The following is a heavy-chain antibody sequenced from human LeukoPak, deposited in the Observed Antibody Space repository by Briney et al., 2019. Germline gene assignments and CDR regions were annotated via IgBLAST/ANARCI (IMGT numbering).Heavy chain of an antibody. CDR2: ISYDGSNK. V-gene: IGHV3-30*04. CDR3: ARDFY. J-gene: IGHJ4*02. Sequence: GGSLRLSCAASGFTFSSYAMHWVRQAPGKGLEWVAVISYDGSNKYYADSVKGRFTISRDNSKNTLYLQMNSLRAEDTAVYYCARDFYWGQGTLVTVSS. CDR1: GFTFSSYA.